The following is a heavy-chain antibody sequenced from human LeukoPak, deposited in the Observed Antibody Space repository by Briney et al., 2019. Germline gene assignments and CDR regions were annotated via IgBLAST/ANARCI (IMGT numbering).Heavy chain of an antibody. D-gene: IGHD3-16*01. CDR1: GFTFDDFA. CDR3: TRGGFGAHYYYYMDV. CDR2: INWDGTAT. V-gene: IGHV3-20*04. Sequence: GGSLRLSCAASGFTFDDFALTWVRQSPEKGLEWVSGINWDGTATGYADSVKGRFTISRDNAKNSLYLQMNSLRAEDSALYYCTRGGFGAHYYYYMDVWGKGTTVTVSS. J-gene: IGHJ6*03.